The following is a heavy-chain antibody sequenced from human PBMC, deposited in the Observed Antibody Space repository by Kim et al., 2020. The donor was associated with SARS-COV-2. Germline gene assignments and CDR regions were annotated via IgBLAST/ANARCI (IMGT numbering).Heavy chain of an antibody. CDR1: GFTFSSYS. D-gene: IGHD3-16*01. J-gene: IGHJ6*02. Sequence: GGSLRLSCAASGFTFSSYSMNWVRQAPGKGLEWVSSISSSSSYIYYADSVKGRFTISRDNAKNSLYLQMNSLRAEDTAVYYCARGGGGYYYGMDVWGQGTTVTVSS. V-gene: IGHV3-21*01. CDR2: ISSSSSYI. CDR3: ARGGGGYYYGMDV.